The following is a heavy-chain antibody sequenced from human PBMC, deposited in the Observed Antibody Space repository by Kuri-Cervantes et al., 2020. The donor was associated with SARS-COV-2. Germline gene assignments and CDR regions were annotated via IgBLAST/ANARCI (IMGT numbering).Heavy chain of an antibody. Sequence: SETLSLTCAVSGYSISSGYYWGWIRQPPGKGLEWIGSIYHSGSTYYNPPLKSRVTISVDTSKNQFSLNLSSVTAADTAVYYCARVAYYDILTTRGADYWGQGTLVTVSS. CDR1: GYSISSGYY. D-gene: IGHD3-9*01. V-gene: IGHV4-38-2*01. CDR3: ARVAYYDILTTRGADY. J-gene: IGHJ4*02. CDR2: IYHSGST.